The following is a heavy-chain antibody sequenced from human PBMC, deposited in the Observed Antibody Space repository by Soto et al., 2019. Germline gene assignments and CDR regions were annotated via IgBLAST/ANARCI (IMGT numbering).Heavy chain of an antibody. Sequence: PSETLSLTCTVSGDCLCRKYWYWNLQPPGKGLEWIGSIYSGGSTYYNPSLKSRVTISVDTSKNQFSLKLSSVTAADTAVYYCARHKDIVLVGFDPWGQGTLVTVSS. V-gene: IGHV4-39*01. D-gene: IGHD2-2*01. CDR3: ARHKDIVLVGFDP. J-gene: IGHJ5*02. CDR1: GDCLCRKY. CDR2: IYSGGST.